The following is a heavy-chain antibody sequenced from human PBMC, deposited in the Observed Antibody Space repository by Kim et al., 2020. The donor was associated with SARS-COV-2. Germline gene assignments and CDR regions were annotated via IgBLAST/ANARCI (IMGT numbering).Heavy chain of an antibody. Sequence: YAESVKGRFTISRDDSKSMADRHMDSLKTEDTAVYYCASGPSGWTEYFDYWGQGIRVTVSS. J-gene: IGHJ4*02. D-gene: IGHD6-19*01. CDR3: ASGPSGWTEYFDY. V-gene: IGHV3-73*01.